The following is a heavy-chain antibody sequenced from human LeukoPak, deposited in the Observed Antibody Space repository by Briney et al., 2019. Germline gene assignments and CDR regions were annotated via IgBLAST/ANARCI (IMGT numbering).Heavy chain of an antibody. J-gene: IGHJ4*02. CDR3: ARAKRGSCCNFDY. CDR2: ISSSGSTI. D-gene: IGHD2-15*01. V-gene: IGHV3-11*01. CDR1: GFTFSDYY. Sequence: GGSLRLSYAASGFTFSDYYMSWIRQAPGKGLEGGSYISSSGSTIYYADSVKGRFTISRDNAKNSLYLQMNSLRAEDTAVYYCARAKRGSCCNFDYWGQGTLVTVSS.